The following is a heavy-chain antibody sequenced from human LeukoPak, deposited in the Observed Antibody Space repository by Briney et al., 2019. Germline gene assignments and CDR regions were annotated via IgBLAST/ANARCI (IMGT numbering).Heavy chain of an antibody. V-gene: IGHV4-4*07. CDR1: GGSISSYY. CDR2: IYTSGST. D-gene: IGHD6-6*01. Sequence: SETLSLTCTVSGGSISSYYWSWIRQPAGKGLEWIGRIYTSGSTNYNPSLKSRVTMSVDTSKNQFSLKLSSVTAADTAVYYCASAPLEYSSSSQFDYWGQGTLVTVSS. J-gene: IGHJ4*02. CDR3: ASAPLEYSSSSQFDY.